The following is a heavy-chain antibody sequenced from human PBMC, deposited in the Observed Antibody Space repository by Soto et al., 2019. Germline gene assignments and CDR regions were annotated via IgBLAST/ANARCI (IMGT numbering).Heavy chain of an antibody. D-gene: IGHD3-3*01. J-gene: IGHJ6*03. V-gene: IGHV4-59*08. Sequence: SETLSLTCTVSGGSISIYYWSWIRQPPGKGLEWIGYIYYSGSTNYNPSLKSRVTISVDTSKNQFSLKLSSVTAADTAVYYCARHSIRFLEWYYTGGYYYMDVWGKGTTVTVSS. CDR1: GGSISIYY. CDR3: ARHSIRFLEWYYTGGYYYMDV. CDR2: IYYSGST.